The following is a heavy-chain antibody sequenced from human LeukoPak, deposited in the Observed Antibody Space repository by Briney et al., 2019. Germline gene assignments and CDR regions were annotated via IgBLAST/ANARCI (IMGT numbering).Heavy chain of an antibody. J-gene: IGHJ4*02. CDR3: ARAPRWQAYFDY. V-gene: IGHV3-33*01. CDR1: GFTFSSYG. CDR2: IWYDGSNK. Sequence: GRSLRLSCAASGFTFSSYGMHWVRRAPGKGLEWVAVIWYDGSNKYYADSVKGRFTISRDNSKNPLYLQMNSLRAEDTAVYYCARAPRWQAYFDYWGQGTLVTVSS. D-gene: IGHD5-24*01.